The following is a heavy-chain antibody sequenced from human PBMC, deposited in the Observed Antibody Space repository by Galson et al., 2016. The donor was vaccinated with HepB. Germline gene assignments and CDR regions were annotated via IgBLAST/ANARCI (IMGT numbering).Heavy chain of an antibody. V-gene: IGHV3-23*01. CDR2: ISGSGDST. CDR1: GFIFSNYA. D-gene: IGHD2-2*01. CDR3: AKSGFCTSSTCYRFYYYSGMDV. Sequence: SLRLSCAASGFIFSNYAMSWVRQAPGKGLEWVSSISGSGDSTYYADSVKGRFAISRDNSKNTLYLQMHSLRAEDTALYYCAKSGFCTSSTCYRFYYYSGMDVWGQGTTVTVSS. J-gene: IGHJ6*02.